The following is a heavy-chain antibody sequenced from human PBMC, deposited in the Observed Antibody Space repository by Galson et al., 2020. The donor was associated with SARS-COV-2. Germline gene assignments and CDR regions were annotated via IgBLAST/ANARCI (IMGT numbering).Heavy chain of an antibody. V-gene: IGHV3-30-3*01. Sequence: GESLKISCAASGFTFSSYAMHWVRQAPGKGLAWVAVISYDGSNKYYADSVKGRFTISRDNSKNTLYLQMNSLRAEDTAVYYCARPYSGSYPGYFDYWGQGTLVTVSS. J-gene: IGHJ4*02. CDR2: ISYDGSNK. CDR1: GFTFSSYA. D-gene: IGHD1-26*01. CDR3: ARPYSGSYPGYFDY.